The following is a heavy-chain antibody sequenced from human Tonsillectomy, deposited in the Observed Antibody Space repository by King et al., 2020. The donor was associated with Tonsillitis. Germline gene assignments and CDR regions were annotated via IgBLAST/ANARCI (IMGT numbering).Heavy chain of an antibody. V-gene: IGHV4-34*01. D-gene: IGHD2-15*01. Sequence: VQLQQWGAGLLKPSETLSLTCAVYGGSFSGYYWSWIRQPPGKGLEWIGEINHSGSTEYNPSLKSRVTISVDTSNNQLSLNLSSVTAADTAVYYCSRGMIGSCSGGTCYFDYLDHWGQGTLVTVSS. CDR3: SRGMIGSCSGGTCYFDYLDH. CDR2: INHSGST. J-gene: IGHJ4*02. CDR1: GGSFSGYY.